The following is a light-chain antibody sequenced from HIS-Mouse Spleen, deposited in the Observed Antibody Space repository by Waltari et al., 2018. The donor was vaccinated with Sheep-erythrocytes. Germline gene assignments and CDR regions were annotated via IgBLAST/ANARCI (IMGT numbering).Light chain of an antibody. J-gene: IGKJ2*01. CDR3: QQYGSSPT. V-gene: IGKV3-20*01. CDR2: GAS. CDR1: QSVSSSY. Sequence: EILLTHSPGTLSLSPGERATLSGRASQSVSSSYLAWYQQKPGQAPRLLIYGASSRSTGIPNRFSGSGSGTDFTLTISRLEPEDFAVYYCQQYGSSPTFGQGTKLEIK.